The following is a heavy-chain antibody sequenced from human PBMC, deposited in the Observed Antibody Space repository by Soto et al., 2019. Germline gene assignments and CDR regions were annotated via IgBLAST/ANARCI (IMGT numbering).Heavy chain of an antibody. V-gene: IGHV3-11*01. Sequence: GGSLRLSCAASGFTFRDYYMSWIRQAPGKGLEWVSYISSSGSSTYYADSVRGRFTFSRDNAKNSLYLQMNSLRAEDTAVYYCVKDAPATGYSNGFFDSWGLGTLVTVSS. J-gene: IGHJ4*02. CDR3: VKDAPATGYSNGFFDS. D-gene: IGHD5-18*01. CDR2: ISSSGSST. CDR1: GFTFRDYY.